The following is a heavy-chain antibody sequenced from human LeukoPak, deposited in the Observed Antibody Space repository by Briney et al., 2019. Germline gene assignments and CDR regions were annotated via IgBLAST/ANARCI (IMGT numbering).Heavy chain of an antibody. J-gene: IGHJ3*02. Sequence: SQTLSLTCAISGDSVSRNTTAWNWIRQSPSRGLEWLGRTYYRSKWNTEYALSVKGRITINPDTSTNQFSLQLNSVTPEDTAVYYCARTKFGAFDIWGQGTMVTVSS. CDR2: TYYRSKWNT. CDR3: ARTKFGAFDI. D-gene: IGHD3-10*01. CDR1: GDSVSRNTTA. V-gene: IGHV6-1*01.